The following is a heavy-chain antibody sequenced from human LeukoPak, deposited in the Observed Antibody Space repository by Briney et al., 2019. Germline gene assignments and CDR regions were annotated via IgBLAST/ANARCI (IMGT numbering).Heavy chain of an antibody. CDR2: ISSSGGST. V-gene: IGHV3-23*01. J-gene: IGHJ4*02. CDR1: GFTFSNYA. Sequence: HPGGSLRLSCAASGFTFSNYAMNWVRQAPGKGLEWVSTISSSGGSTFYADSVKGRFTVPRDNSKNTLSLQLNSLRADDTAVYYCAKPGGTFGSGSFDDYWGQGTLVTVSS. D-gene: IGHD3-10*01. CDR3: AKPGGTFGSGSFDDY.